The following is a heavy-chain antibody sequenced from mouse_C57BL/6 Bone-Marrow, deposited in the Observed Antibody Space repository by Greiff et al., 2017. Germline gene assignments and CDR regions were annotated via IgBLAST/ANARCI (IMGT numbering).Heavy chain of an antibody. J-gene: IGHJ2*01. V-gene: IGHV1-54*01. CDR1: GYAFTNYL. CDR2: IYPGSGST. CDR3: ARPLHY. Sequence: VQLQQSGAELVRPGTSVKVSCKASGYAFTNYLIEWVKQRPGQGLEWIGDIYPGSGSTNYNEKFKSKATLTVDTSSSTAYMQLSSLTSEDSAVYYCARPLHYWGQGTTLTVSS.